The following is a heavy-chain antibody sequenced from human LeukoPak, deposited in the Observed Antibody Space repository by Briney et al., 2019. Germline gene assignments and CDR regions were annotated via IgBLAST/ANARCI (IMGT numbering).Heavy chain of an antibody. CDR2: FGGSDDSP. J-gene: IGHJ4*02. CDR3: AKPPGFNPQWFSGRFFDS. D-gene: IGHD3-22*01. Sequence: GGSLRLSCAASGFTFSSYAMSWVRQAPGQGLQWVSGFGGSDDSPHYAASVKGRFTISRDTSENILYLQMDSLRVDDTAVYYCAKPPGFNPQWFSGRFFDSWGQGTLVAVSS. V-gene: IGHV3-23*01. CDR1: GFTFSSYA.